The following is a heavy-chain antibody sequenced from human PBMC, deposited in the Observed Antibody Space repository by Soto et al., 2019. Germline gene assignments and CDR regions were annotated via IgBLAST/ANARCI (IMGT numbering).Heavy chain of an antibody. Sequence: SVKVSCKASGGTFSSYAISWVRQAPGQGLEWMGGIIPIFGTANYAQKFQGRVTITADKSTSTAYMELSSLRSEDTAVYYCAREAYYDRTAYQYGYYYYGMDVWGQGTTVTVSS. CDR2: IIPIFGTA. J-gene: IGHJ6*02. V-gene: IGHV1-69*06. D-gene: IGHD3-22*01. CDR1: GGTFSSYA. CDR3: AREAYYDRTAYQYGYYYYGMDV.